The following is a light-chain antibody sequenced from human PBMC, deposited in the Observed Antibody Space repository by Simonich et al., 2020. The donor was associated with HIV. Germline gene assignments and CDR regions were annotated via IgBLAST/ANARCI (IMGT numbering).Light chain of an antibody. J-gene: IGKJ2*01. CDR2: WAS. CDR3: HQYYSSPHT. V-gene: IGKV4-1*01. CDR1: QSVLYSSNNKNY. Sequence: DIVMTQSPDSLAVSLGERATINCKSTQSVLYSSNNKNYLAWYQQKPGQPPKHLIYWASTRVSGVPDRFSASGSGTDFTLTISSLQAEDVAVYYCHQYYSSPHTFGQGTKLEI.